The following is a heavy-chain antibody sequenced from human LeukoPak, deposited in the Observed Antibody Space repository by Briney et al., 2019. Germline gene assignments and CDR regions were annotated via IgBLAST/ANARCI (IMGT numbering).Heavy chain of an antibody. V-gene: IGHV4-39*07. J-gene: IGHJ4*02. Sequence: PSETLSLTCTVSGGSISSSSYYWGWIRQPPGKGLEWIGNIYYSGSTYYNPSLKSRVTISVDTSKNQFSLKLSSVTAADTAVYYCMAAAGTQFDYWGQGTLVTVSS. CDR2: IYYSGST. CDR3: MAAAGTQFDY. D-gene: IGHD6-13*01. CDR1: GGSISSSSYY.